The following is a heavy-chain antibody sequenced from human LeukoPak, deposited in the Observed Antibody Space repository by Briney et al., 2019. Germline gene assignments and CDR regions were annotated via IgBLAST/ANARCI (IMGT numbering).Heavy chain of an antibody. Sequence: GGSLRLSCAASGFTFSSYVITWVRQAPGKGLEWVSAISDTGRSIYYADSVKGRFTISRDNSQNTAYLQMNSLRAEDTAVYYCAKLGEVGGMSCYTNWGQGTRVTVSS. J-gene: IGHJ4*02. CDR1: GFTFSSYV. CDR2: ISDTGRSI. CDR3: AKLGEVGGMSCYTN. D-gene: IGHD2-2*02. V-gene: IGHV3-23*01.